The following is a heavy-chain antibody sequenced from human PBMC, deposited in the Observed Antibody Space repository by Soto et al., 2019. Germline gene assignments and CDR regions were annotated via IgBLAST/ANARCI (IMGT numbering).Heavy chain of an antibody. D-gene: IGHD6-19*01. CDR1: GYTFTSYG. V-gene: IGHV1-18*01. CDR2: FSAYNGNT. CDR3: ARDSADSSGWYEGEYYYCAMDV. J-gene: IGHJ6*02. Sequence: QVQLVQSGAEVKKPGASVKVSCKASGYTFTSYGISWVRQAPGQGLEWMGWFSAYNGNTNYAQKLQGRVTMTTDTATSKGYMELRSLRSDDTAVYYCARDSADSSGWYEGEYYYCAMDVWGQGTTVTVSS.